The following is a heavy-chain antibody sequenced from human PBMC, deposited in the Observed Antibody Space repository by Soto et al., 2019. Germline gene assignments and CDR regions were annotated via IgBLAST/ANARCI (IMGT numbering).Heavy chain of an antibody. J-gene: IGHJ4*02. CDR1: GYTFTDYY. Sequence: ASVKVSCKASGYTFTDYYIHWVRQAPGQGLEWMAWINPISGGTNYAKKFQGRVTMTRDTSITTTYMELSRLTSDDTAVYYCARDSVGYCSRTRCYGQGYFDYWGQGALVSVSS. V-gene: IGHV1-2*02. CDR2: INPISGGT. CDR3: ARDSVGYCSRTRCYGQGYFDY. D-gene: IGHD2-2*03.